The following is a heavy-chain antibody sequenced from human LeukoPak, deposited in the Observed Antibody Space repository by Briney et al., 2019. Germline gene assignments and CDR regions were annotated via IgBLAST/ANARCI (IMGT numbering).Heavy chain of an antibody. D-gene: IGHD2-2*01. J-gene: IGHJ3*02. CDR1: GFPFSSSA. CDR3: ARSPVEVDGFDI. V-gene: IGHV3-23*01. Sequence: GGSLRLSCAASGFPFSSSAMSWVRQAPGKGLEWVSAISGSGASAYYADSVKGRFTISRDNSKNTLYLQMDSLRAEDTAVYYCARSPVEVDGFDIWGQGTMVTVSS. CDR2: ISGSGASA.